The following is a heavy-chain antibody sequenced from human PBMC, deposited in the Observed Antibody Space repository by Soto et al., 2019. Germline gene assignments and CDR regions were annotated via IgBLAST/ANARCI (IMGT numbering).Heavy chain of an antibody. CDR2: ISAYSFNT. D-gene: IGHD3-3*01. Sequence: ASVKVSCKASGYTFTSYGISWVRQAPGQGLEWMGCISAYSFNTNYAQKFQGRLTMTTDTSTNTAYMELRSLRSDDTAVYYCARDRTTFGVVIKNYYYGMDLWGQGTTVTVSS. J-gene: IGHJ6*02. V-gene: IGHV1-18*01. CDR1: GYTFTSYG. CDR3: ARDRTTFGVVIKNYYYGMDL.